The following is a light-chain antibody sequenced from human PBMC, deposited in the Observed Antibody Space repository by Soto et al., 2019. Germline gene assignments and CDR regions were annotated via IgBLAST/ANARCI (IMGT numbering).Light chain of an antibody. J-gene: IGKJ5*01. CDR2: DAS. Sequence: EIVLTQSPATLSLSPGERATLSCRASQSVGYHLAWYQQKPGQAPRLLIYDASNRATGIPARFSGSGSGTDFTLAISSLEPEDFAVYYCQQYNNWPLTFGQGTRLEIK. V-gene: IGKV3-11*01. CDR3: QQYNNWPLT. CDR1: QSVGYH.